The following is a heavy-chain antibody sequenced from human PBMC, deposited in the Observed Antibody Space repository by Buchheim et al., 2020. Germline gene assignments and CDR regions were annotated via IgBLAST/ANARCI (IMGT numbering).Heavy chain of an antibody. CDR1: GGTFSSYT. CDR3: QYSYGSWDYFDY. CDR2: IIPIFGTA. V-gene: IGHV1-69*01. Sequence: QVQLVQSGAEVKKPGSSVKVSCKASGGTFSSYTISWVRQAPGQGLEWMGGIIPIFGTANYAQKFQGRVTITADESTSTAYMGLSSMRSEYSAMYYCQYSYGSWDYFDYWGQGTL. D-gene: IGHD5-18*01. J-gene: IGHJ4*02.